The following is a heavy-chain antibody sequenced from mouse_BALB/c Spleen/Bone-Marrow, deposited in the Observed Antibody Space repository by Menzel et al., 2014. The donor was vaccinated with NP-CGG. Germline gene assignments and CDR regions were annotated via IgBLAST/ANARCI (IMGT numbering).Heavy chain of an antibody. D-gene: IGHD1-2*01. J-gene: IGHJ2*01. V-gene: IGHV1-5*01. CDR1: GYNFTSYW. Sequence: VQLQQSWAVLAKPGASVKMSCKASGYNFTSYWIHWVKQRPGQGLEWIGSIYPGDSDTKFNQKFKDKAKLTAVTSASTAYMELSSLTNEDAAVYYCARRTASLDYWGQGTTLTVSS. CDR2: IYPGDSDT. CDR3: ARRTASLDY.